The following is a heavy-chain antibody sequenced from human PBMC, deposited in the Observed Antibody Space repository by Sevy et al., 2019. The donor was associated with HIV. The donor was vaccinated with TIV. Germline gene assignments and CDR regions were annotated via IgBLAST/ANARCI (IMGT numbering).Heavy chain of an antibody. Sequence: ASVNVSCKASGGTFSSYGITWVRQAPGQGLEWMGEIIPIFGSANYGQTFQGRVTMTADQSTSTAYMELSSLRSDDTAMYYCARGGGLSPHHWLDPWGQGTLVTVSS. CDR3: ARGGGLSPHHWLDP. J-gene: IGHJ5*02. V-gene: IGHV1-69*13. D-gene: IGHD3-16*01. CDR1: GGTFSSYG. CDR2: IIPIFGSA.